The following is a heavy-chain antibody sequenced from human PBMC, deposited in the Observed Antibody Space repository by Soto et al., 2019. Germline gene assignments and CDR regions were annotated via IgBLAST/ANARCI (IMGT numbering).Heavy chain of an antibody. V-gene: IGHV3-7*01. CDR2: IKQDGSEK. CDR1: GFTFSSYW. Sequence: GGSLRLSCAASGFTFSSYWMSWVRQAPGKGLEWVANIKQDGSEKYYVDSVKGRFTISRDNAKNSLYLQMNSLRAEDTAVYYCARDAYYDFWSGFMNRYYGMDVWGQGTTVTVSS. J-gene: IGHJ6*02. CDR3: ARDAYYDFWSGFMNRYYGMDV. D-gene: IGHD3-3*01.